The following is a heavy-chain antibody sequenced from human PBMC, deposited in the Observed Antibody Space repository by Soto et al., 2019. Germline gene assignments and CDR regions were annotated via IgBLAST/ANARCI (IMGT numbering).Heavy chain of an antibody. J-gene: IGHJ4*02. V-gene: IGHV1-18*01. CDR2: ISAYNGNT. D-gene: IGHD3-22*01. CDR1: GYTFTSYG. CDR3: ARDLYYYDSSGYYQVFDY. Sequence: ASVKVSCKASGYTFTSYGISWVRQAPGQGLEWMGWISAYNGNTNYAQKLQGRVTMTTDTSTSTAYMELRSLGSDDTAVYYCARDLYYYDSSGYYQVFDYWGQGTLVTVSS.